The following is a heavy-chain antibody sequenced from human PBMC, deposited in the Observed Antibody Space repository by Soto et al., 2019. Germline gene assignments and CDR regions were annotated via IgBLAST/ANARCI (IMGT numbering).Heavy chain of an antibody. Sequence: QLQLQESGPGLVKPSETLSRTCTVSGGSISSSSYYWGWIRQPPGKGLEWIGSIYYSGSTYYNPSLKSRVTISVDTSKNQFSLKLSSVTAADTAVYYCASSVIAAAGSNSFDYWGQGTLVTVSS. V-gene: IGHV4-39*01. CDR1: GGSISSSSYY. D-gene: IGHD6-13*01. CDR2: IYYSGST. CDR3: ASSVIAAAGSNSFDY. J-gene: IGHJ4*02.